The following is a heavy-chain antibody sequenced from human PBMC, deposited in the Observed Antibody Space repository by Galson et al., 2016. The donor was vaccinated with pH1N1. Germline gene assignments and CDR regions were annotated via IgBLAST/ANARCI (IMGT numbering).Heavy chain of an antibody. Sequence: ETLSLTCSVSGGSMRSSDHYWAWIRQPPGKGLEWIGSVFHRGTTYYDLSLKSRVTISIDTSNKRFSLKVTSVSAADAAVYYCARGVAAASRFDLWGQGTLVTVSS. CDR2: VFHRGTT. CDR3: ARGVAAASRFDL. J-gene: IGHJ5*02. V-gene: IGHV4-39*02. CDR1: GGSMRSSDHY. D-gene: IGHD6-13*01.